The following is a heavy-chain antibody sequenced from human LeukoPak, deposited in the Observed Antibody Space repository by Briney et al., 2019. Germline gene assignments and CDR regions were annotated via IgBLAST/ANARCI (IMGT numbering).Heavy chain of an antibody. D-gene: IGHD3-10*01. Sequence: GGSLRLSCAASGFTFSTYAMSWVRQAPGKGLEWVSTISGSGANTYYADSVRGRFTISRDNSKNTLYLQMNSLRAEDTAVYYCAKSPVRFGELYFDYWGQGTLVTVSS. J-gene: IGHJ4*02. CDR2: ISGSGANT. V-gene: IGHV3-23*01. CDR3: AKSPVRFGELYFDY. CDR1: GFTFSTYA.